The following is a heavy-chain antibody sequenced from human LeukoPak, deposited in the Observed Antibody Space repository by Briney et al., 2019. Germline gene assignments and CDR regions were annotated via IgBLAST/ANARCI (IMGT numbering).Heavy chain of an antibody. Sequence: PSETPSLTCAVSGASISSSIHYWGWVRQPPGKGLEWIGSVYYSGGTYYNPSLESRLTISVDTSNNRFSLKLKSVTAADTAVFYCARVTTGSTTLDSWAQGILVTVSS. CDR2: VYYSGGT. J-gene: IGHJ5*01. CDR3: ARVTTGSTTLDS. CDR1: GASISSSIHY. D-gene: IGHD1-1*01. V-gene: IGHV4-39*01.